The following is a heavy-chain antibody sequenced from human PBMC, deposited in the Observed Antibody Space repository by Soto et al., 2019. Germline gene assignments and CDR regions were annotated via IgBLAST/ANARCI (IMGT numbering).Heavy chain of an antibody. CDR2: IKQDGSEK. CDR1: GFIFSDHY. J-gene: IGHJ4*02. V-gene: IGHV3-7*01. Sequence: GGSLRLSCAASGFIFSDHYMSWVRQAPGKGLEWVANIKQDGSEKYYVDSVKGRFAISRDNAKNSLYLQMNSLRAEDTAVYYCARERYSSSWYWGQGTLVTVSS. D-gene: IGHD6-13*01. CDR3: ARERYSSSWY.